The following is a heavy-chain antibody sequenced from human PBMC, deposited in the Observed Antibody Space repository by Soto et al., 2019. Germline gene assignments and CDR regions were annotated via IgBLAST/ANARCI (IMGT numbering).Heavy chain of an antibody. D-gene: IGHD1-26*01. V-gene: IGHV3-7*03. CDR1: GFTFSSYW. CDR3: ARRLDPLVGAIRTFDY. Sequence: EVQLVESGGGLVQPGGSLRLSCAASGFTFSSYWMSWVRQAPGKGLEWVANIKQDGSEKYYVDSVKGRFTISRDNAKNSLYLQMNGLRAEDTAVYYCARRLDPLVGAIRTFDYWGQGTLVTVSS. CDR2: IKQDGSEK. J-gene: IGHJ4*02.